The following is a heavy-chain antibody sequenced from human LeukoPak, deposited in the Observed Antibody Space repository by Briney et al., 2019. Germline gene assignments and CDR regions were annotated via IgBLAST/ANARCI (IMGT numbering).Heavy chain of an antibody. CDR2: LDSSGST. CDR1: GGSISSRSDY. D-gene: IGHD4-23*01. J-gene: IGHJ6*03. Sequence: SETLSLTCTVSGGSISSRSDYWGWIRQTPGKGLEWIGNLDSSGSTYYNPSLKSRVTISVGTSKNQFSPNLRSVTAADTAIYFCSRSHDYGGLYFYYYMDVWGKGTTVTVSS. CDR3: SRSHDYGGLYFYYYMDV. V-gene: IGHV4-39*01.